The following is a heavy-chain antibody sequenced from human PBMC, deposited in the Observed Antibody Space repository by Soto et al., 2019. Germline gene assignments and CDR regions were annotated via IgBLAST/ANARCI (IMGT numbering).Heavy chain of an antibody. D-gene: IGHD3-3*01. V-gene: IGHV1-69*01. CDR2: IIPIFGTA. CDR1: GGTSSSYA. CDR3: ARAHVLRFLEWLLDWFDP. Sequence: QVQLVQSGAEVKKPGSSVKVSCKASGGTSSSYAISWVRQAPGQGLEWMGGIIPIFGTANYAQKFQGRVTITADESTSTAYMELSSLRSEDTAVYYCARAHVLRFLEWLLDWFDPWGQGTLVTVSS. J-gene: IGHJ5*02.